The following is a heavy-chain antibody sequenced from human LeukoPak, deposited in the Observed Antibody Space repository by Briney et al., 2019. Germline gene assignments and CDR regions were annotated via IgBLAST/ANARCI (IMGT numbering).Heavy chain of an antibody. J-gene: IGHJ4*02. V-gene: IGHV3-30*04. CDR2: ISYDGSNK. CDR3: AKLSSGYYLYYFDY. CDR1: GFTFSSYA. D-gene: IGHD3-22*01. Sequence: GGSLRLSCAASGFTFSSYAMHWVRQAPGKGLEWVAVISYDGSNKYYADSVKGRFTISRDNSKNTLYLQMNSLRAEDTAVYYCAKLSSGYYLYYFDYWGQGTLVTVSS.